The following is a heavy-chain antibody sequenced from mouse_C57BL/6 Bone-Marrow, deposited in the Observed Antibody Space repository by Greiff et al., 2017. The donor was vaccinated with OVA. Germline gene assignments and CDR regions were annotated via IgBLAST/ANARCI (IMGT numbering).Heavy chain of an antibody. D-gene: IGHD5-5*01. CDR1: GYAFSSSW. J-gene: IGHJ1*03. CDR3: ARFRPTSYWYFDV. V-gene: IGHV1-82*01. CDR2: IYPGDGDT. Sequence: VQLQQSGPELVKPGASVKLSCKASGYAFSSSWMNWVKQRPGKGLEWIGRIYPGDGDTNYNGKFKGKATLSADKASSTAYMQLSSLTSEDSAVYFCARFRPTSYWYFDVWGTGTTVTVSS.